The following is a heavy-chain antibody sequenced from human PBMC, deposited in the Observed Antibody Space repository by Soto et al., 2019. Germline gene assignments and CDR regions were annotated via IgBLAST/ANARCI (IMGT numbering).Heavy chain of an antibody. CDR1: GYSISGGYC. D-gene: IGHD5-12*01. CDR3: VRLVDIEATIGWFDP. V-gene: IGHV4-38-2*01. J-gene: IGHJ5*02. CDR2: IYLDGTT. Sequence: PSETMSLTGVVAGYSISGGYCWAWIRPPPGEGLEWIGKIYLDGTTSYNPSLNGRVTISVDTSKNQFSLKLTSVIAADTAVYYCVRLVDIEATIGWFDPWGQGTLVTVSS.